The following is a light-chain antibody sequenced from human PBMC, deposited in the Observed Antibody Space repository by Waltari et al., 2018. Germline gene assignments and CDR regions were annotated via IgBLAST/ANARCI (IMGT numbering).Light chain of an antibody. J-gene: IGKJ1*01. CDR1: QSISIY. V-gene: IGKV3-20*01. CDR3: QKYGTLPAT. Sequence: EIVLTQSPGTLSLSPGARATLSCRASQSISIYLAGYQQKVGQPPRLLIYEASSRATGIPDRFSGSGSGTDFSLTISRLEPEDFAVYYCQKYGTLPATFGQGTKVEIK. CDR2: EAS.